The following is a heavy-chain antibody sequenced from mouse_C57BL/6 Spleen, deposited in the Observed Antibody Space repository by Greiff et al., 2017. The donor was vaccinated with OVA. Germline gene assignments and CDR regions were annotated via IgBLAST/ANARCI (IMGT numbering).Heavy chain of an antibody. J-gene: IGHJ3*01. CDR2: IRSKSNNYAT. Sequence: EVMLVESGGGLVQPKGSLKLSCAASGFSFNTYAMNWVRQAPGKGSEWVARIRSKSNNYATYYADSLKDRFTISRDDSESMLYLQMNNLKTEDTAMYYGVISNYVAWFAYWGQGTLVTVSA. D-gene: IGHD2-5*01. V-gene: IGHV10-1*01. CDR1: GFSFNTYA. CDR3: VISNYVAWFAY.